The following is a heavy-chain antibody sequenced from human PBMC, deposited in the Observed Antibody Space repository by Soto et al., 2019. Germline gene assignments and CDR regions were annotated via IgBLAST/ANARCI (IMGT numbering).Heavy chain of an antibody. V-gene: IGHV4-34*01. CDR2: INHSGST. CDR1: GGSFSGYY. Sequence: SETLSLTCAVYGGSFSGYYWSWIRQPPGKGLEWIGEINHSGSTNYNPSLKSRVTISVDTSKNQFSLKLSSVTAADTAVYYCASKKLGKYQLLTKKNYYYYYMDVWGKGTTVTVSS. J-gene: IGHJ6*03. D-gene: IGHD2-2*01. CDR3: ASKKLGKYQLLTKKNYYYYYMDV.